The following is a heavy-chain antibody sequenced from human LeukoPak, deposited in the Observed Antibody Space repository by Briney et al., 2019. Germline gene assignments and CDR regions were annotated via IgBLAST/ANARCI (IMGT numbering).Heavy chain of an antibody. CDR1: DGSISSSSYY. V-gene: IGHV4-39*01. Sequence: SETLSLTCTVSDGSISSSSYYWGWIRQPPGKGLEWIGSIYYNGSTYYNPSLKSRVTISVDTSKNQFSLKLSSVTAADTAVYYCARVEMATTDAFDIWGQGTMVTVSS. CDR3: ARVEMATTDAFDI. CDR2: IYYNGST. D-gene: IGHD5-24*01. J-gene: IGHJ3*02.